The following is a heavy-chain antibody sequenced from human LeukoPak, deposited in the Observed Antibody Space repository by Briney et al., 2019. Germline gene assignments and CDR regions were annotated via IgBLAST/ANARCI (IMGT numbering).Heavy chain of an antibody. J-gene: IGHJ4*02. CDR3: ARGSPNYHDSSGHPEAAGY. D-gene: IGHD3-22*01. Sequence: GGSLRLSCAASGFTFSSYSMNWVRQAPGKGLEWVSYISSSSDIIYYADSVKGRFTISRDNAKNSLYLQMNSLRAEDTAVYYCARGSPNYHDSSGHPEAAGYWGQGTLVTVSS. V-gene: IGHV3-48*01. CDR1: GFTFSSYS. CDR2: ISSSSDII.